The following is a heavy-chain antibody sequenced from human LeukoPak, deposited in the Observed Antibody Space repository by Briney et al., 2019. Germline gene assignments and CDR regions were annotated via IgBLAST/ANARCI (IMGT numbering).Heavy chain of an antibody. CDR1: GGSISSSSYY. J-gene: IGHJ5*02. CDR3: ARSMMGFDP. V-gene: IGHV4-39*07. CDR2: IYYSGST. Sequence: SETLSLTCTVSGGSISSSSYYWGWIRQPPGKGLEWIGSIYYSGSTYYNPSLKSRVTISVDTSKNQFSLKLSSVTAADTAVYYCARSMMGFDPWGQGTLVTVSS. D-gene: IGHD3-16*01.